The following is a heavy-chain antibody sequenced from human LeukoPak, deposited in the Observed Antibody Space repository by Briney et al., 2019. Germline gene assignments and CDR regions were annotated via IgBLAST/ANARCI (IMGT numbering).Heavy chain of an antibody. Sequence: GGSLRLSCAASGFTFSSYSMNWVRQAPGKGLEWVSYISSSSSTIYYADSVKGRFTISRDNAKNSLYLQMNSLRAEDTAVYYCASSGYYDSTNWFDPWGQGTLVTVSS. V-gene: IGHV3-48*04. CDR3: ASSGYYDSTNWFDP. CDR1: GFTFSSYS. CDR2: ISSSSSTI. D-gene: IGHD3-22*01. J-gene: IGHJ5*02.